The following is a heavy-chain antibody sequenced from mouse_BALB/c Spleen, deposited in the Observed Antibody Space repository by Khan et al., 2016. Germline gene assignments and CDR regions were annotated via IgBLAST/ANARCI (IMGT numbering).Heavy chain of an antibody. J-gene: IGHJ3*01. CDR2: IYHSDIYT. D-gene: IGHD2-4*01. CDR3: TRGESTMIRGFAY. CDR1: GYTFTSYW. V-gene: IGHV1-69*02. Sequence: VQLQESGAELVRSGASVKLSCKASGYTFTSYWKHWLEQRPGQGLEWIGNIYHSDIYTHYNQKIKDKATLTVEKSSSTAYMQLSSQTSEDSAIYYCTRGESTMIRGFAYWGQGTLFTVSA.